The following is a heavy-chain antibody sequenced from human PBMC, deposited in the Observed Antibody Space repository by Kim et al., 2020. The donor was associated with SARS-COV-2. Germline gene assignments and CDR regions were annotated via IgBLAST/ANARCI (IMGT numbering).Heavy chain of an antibody. CDR2: ISTYNGNT. D-gene: IGHD3-22*01. CDR1: NYTFTNYG. CDR3: ARVGRYSSDNRDHYYSFDY. J-gene: IGHJ4*02. Sequence: ASVKVSCKTSNYTFTNYGITWVRQVPGQGLEWMAWISTYNGNTNYAQRFQGRVTLTTDTSTYTAYMDLESLRSDDTAVYYCARVGRYSSDNRDHYYSFDYWGQGTLVTVSS. V-gene: IGHV1-18*01.